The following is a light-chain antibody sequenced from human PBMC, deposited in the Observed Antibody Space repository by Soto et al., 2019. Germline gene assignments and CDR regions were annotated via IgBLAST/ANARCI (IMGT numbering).Light chain of an antibody. J-gene: IGKJ1*01. CDR1: QSISSN. CDR2: AAS. Sequence: DIQMTQSPSSLSASVGDSVTITCRASQSISSNLNRYQQKPGKAPKLLIYAASSLDSGVPSRFSGSGSGTGFTLAISSLQPEYFSTFYCQQGYSTPTWGHGTKVEIK. V-gene: IGKV1-39*01. CDR3: QQGYSTPT.